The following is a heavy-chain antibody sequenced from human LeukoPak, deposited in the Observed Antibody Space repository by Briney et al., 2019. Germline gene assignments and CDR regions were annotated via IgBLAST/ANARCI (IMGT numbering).Heavy chain of an antibody. CDR2: IWYDGSNK. J-gene: IGHJ3*02. Sequence: PGGSLRLSCAASGFTFSSYGMHWVRQAPGKGLEWVAVIWYDGSNKYYADSVKGRFTISRDNSKNTLYLQMNSLRAKDTAVYYCARGGNGYNLVHDAFDIWGQGTMVTVSS. D-gene: IGHD5-24*01. V-gene: IGHV3-33*01. CDR3: ARGGNGYNLVHDAFDI. CDR1: GFTFSSYG.